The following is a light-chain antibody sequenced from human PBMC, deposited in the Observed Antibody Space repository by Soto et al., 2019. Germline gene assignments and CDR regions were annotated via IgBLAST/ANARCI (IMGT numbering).Light chain of an antibody. CDR3: SSYSGTNTLYV. CDR1: TSDIGDYNY. J-gene: IGLJ1*01. CDR2: EVN. V-gene: IGLV2-8*01. Sequence: QSVLTQPPSAAGSPGQSVTISCTGTTSDIGDYNYVSWYQQHPGKAPKLMIYEVNKRPSGVPDRFSGSKSGNTASLTVSGLQTEEEAAYFCSSYSGTNTLYVFXTGTKVTVL.